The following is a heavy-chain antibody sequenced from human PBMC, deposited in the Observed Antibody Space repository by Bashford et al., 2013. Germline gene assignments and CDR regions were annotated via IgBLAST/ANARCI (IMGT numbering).Heavy chain of an antibody. J-gene: IGHJ6*02. CDR1: GGTFSSYA. Sequence: SVKVSCKASGGTFSSYAISWVRQAPGQGLEWMGGIIPIFGTANYAQKFQGRVTITADTSTSTAYMELRSLRSDDTAVYYCARDQSTQTGTTFRAYYYYGMDVWGQGTTVTVSS. CDR2: IIPIFGTA. D-gene: IGHD1-7*01. CDR3: ARDQSTQTGTTFRAYYYYGMDV. V-gene: IGHV1-69*06.